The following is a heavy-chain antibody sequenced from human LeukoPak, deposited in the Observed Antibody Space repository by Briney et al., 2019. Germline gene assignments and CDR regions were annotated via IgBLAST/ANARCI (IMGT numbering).Heavy chain of an antibody. CDR1: GFTFSSYA. D-gene: IGHD2-15*01. Sequence: GGSLRLSCAASGFTFSSYAMTWVRQPPGKGLDWVSTIIGSGYTTYYADSVKGRFTISRDNSKNTLYLQLNSLRAEDTAVYYCAKDKNYCSGGSCDTPNYYYYHMDVWGKGTTVTISS. V-gene: IGHV3-23*01. J-gene: IGHJ6*03. CDR3: AKDKNYCSGGSCDTPNYYYYHMDV. CDR2: IIGSGYTT.